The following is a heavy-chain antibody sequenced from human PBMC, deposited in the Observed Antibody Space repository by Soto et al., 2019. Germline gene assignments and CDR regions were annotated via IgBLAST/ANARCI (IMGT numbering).Heavy chain of an antibody. Sequence: QVQLVESGGGVVQPGRSLRLSCAASGFTFSSYGMHWVRQAPGKGLESVAVIWYDESNKYYADSVKGRFTIARDNSKNMLYLKMNSLRSEYTAVYCCALWSIAASDYWGQLTLVTVSS. CDR2: IWYDESNK. J-gene: IGHJ4*02. D-gene: IGHD6-6*01. CDR3: ALWSIAASDY. CDR1: GFTFSSYG. V-gene: IGHV3-33*01.